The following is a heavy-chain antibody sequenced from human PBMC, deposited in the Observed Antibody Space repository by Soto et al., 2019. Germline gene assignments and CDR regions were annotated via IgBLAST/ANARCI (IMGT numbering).Heavy chain of an antibody. Sequence: QVQLVQSGAEVKKPGASVKVSCKASGYTFTSYGISWVRQAPGTGLEWMGWISAYNGNTNYAQKLQGRVTMSTDTSTSTAYMELRSLRSDDTAVYYCASSELLWFGEFSRAEQFDFWGQGTMVTVSS. CDR1: GYTFTSYG. J-gene: IGHJ3*01. D-gene: IGHD3-10*01. CDR3: ASSELLWFGEFSRAEQFDF. CDR2: ISAYNGNT. V-gene: IGHV1-18*01.